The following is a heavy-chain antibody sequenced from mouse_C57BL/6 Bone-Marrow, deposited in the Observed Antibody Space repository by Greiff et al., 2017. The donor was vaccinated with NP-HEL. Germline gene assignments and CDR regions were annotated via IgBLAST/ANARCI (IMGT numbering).Heavy chain of an antibody. CDR1: GYTFTSYW. Sequence: VKLQQPGAELVRPGSSVKLSCKASGYTFTSYWMHWVKQRPIQGLEWIGNIDPSDSETHYNQKFKDKATLTVDKSSSTAYMQLSSLTSEDSAVYYCARGTTVVGSSDYWGQGTTLTVSS. V-gene: IGHV1-52*01. CDR3: ARGTTVVGSSDY. CDR2: IDPSDSET. D-gene: IGHD1-1*01. J-gene: IGHJ2*01.